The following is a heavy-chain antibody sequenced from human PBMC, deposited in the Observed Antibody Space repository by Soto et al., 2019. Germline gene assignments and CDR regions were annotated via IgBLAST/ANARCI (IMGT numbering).Heavy chain of an antibody. D-gene: IGHD5-12*01. V-gene: IGHV4-4*07. CDR2: IYTSGST. CDR3: ARDRGWLQDYYYGMDV. Sequence: LSLTCTVSGGSISSYYWSWIRQPAGKGLEWIGRIYTSGSTNYNPSLKSRVTMSVDTSKNQFSLKLSSVTAADTAVYYCARDRGWLQDYYYGMDVWGQGTTVTVS. J-gene: IGHJ6*02. CDR1: GGSISSYY.